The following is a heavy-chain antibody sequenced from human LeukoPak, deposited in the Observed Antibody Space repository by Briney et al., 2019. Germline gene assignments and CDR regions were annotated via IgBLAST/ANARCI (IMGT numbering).Heavy chain of an antibody. Sequence: SETLSLTCAVYGGSFSGYYWSWIRQSPGKGLELIGEINQSGSTTHNPSLKCRVTISVDTSKTQFSLKVSSVTAADTAVYYCARGYGSGFAYWGQGTLVTVSS. CDR1: GGSFSGYY. V-gene: IGHV4-34*01. D-gene: IGHD3-10*01. CDR3: ARGYGSGFAY. CDR2: INQSGST. J-gene: IGHJ4*02.